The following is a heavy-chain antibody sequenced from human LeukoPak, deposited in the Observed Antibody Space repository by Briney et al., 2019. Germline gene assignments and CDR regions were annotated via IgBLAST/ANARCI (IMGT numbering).Heavy chain of an antibody. Sequence: PSETLPLTCAVYGGSFSGYQWSWIRQPPGKGLEWIGEINHNGSTNYNPSLKSRVTIPVDTTKHQYSLKLSSVTATDTAVYYCASTGGYSYGLYYYGVDVWGQGTTVTVS. J-gene: IGHJ6*02. CDR2: INHNGST. V-gene: IGHV4-34*01. D-gene: IGHD5-18*01. CDR1: GGSFSGYQ. CDR3: ASTGGYSYGLYYYGVDV.